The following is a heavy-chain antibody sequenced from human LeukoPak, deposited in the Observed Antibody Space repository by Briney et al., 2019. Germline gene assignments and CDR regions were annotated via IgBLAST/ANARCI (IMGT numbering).Heavy chain of an antibody. J-gene: IGHJ4*02. D-gene: IGHD2-2*01. Sequence: GASMKVSCKASGGTFSSYAISWLRQTPGQGLEWMGGIIPIFGTANYAQKFQGRVTITADKSTSTAYMELSSLRSEDTAVYYCAATQQYCSSTSCFFDYWGQGTLVTVSS. CDR2: IIPIFGTA. CDR3: AATQQYCSSTSCFFDY. V-gene: IGHV1-69*06. CDR1: GGTFSSYA.